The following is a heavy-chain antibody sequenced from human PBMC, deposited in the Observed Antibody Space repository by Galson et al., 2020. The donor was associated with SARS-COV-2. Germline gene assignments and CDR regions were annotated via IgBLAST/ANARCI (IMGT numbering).Heavy chain of an antibody. CDR1: GGTFSSYA. CDR2: IIPILGIA. V-gene: IGHV1-69*10. CDR3: ARGESRYYYYGMDV. J-gene: IGHJ6*02. Sequence: SVKVSCKASGGTFSSYAISWVRQAPGQGLEWMGGIIPILGIANYAQKFQGRVTITADKSTSTAYMELSSLRSEDTAVYYCARGESRYYYYGMDVWGQGTTVTVSS.